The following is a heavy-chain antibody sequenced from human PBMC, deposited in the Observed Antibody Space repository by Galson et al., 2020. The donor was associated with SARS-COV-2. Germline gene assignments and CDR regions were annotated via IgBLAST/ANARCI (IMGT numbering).Heavy chain of an antibody. V-gene: IGHV3-9*01. J-gene: IGHJ4*02. D-gene: IGHD3-16*01. Sequence: GGSLRLSCAASGITFADYAMHWVRQAPGKGLEWVSGISWHSGYLDYGDSVKGRFTISRDNAKNSVYLQMNSLRAQDTALYYCAKGRVAARRGEIDYWGQGILVSVSA. CDR2: ISWHSGYL. CDR3: AKGRVAARRGEIDY. CDR1: GITFADYA.